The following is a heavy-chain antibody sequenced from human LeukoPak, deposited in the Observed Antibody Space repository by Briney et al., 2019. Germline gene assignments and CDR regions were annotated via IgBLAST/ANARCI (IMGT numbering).Heavy chain of an antibody. CDR3: ARVAARHYFDY. J-gene: IGHJ4*02. CDR1: GFTFSSYW. CDR2: IKQDGSEK. Sequence: GGSLRLSCAASGFTFSSYWMSWVRQAPGKGLEWVANIKQDGSEKYYVDSVKGRFTISRDNAKNSLYLQMNSLRVEDTAVYYCARVAARHYFDYWGQGTLVTVSS. D-gene: IGHD6-6*01. V-gene: IGHV3-7*01.